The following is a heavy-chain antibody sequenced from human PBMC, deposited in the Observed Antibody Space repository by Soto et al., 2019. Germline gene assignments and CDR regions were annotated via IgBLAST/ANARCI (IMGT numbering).Heavy chain of an antibody. J-gene: IGHJ6*02. CDR3: ARHPLSADPYYYYGMDV. CDR1: GGSISSSSYY. D-gene: IGHD3-3*01. V-gene: IGHV4-39*01. CDR2: IYYSGST. Sequence: LSLTCTVSGGSISSSSYYWGWIRQPPGKGLEWIGSIYYSGSTYYNPSLKSRVTISVDTSKNQFSLKLSSVTAADTAVYYCARHPLSADPYYYYGMDVWGQGTTVTVSS.